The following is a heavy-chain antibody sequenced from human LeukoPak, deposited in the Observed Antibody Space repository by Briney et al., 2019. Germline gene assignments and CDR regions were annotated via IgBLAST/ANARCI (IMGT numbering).Heavy chain of an antibody. Sequence: GGSLRLSCAASGFTFSSYWMHWARQAPGKGLVWVSRINSDGSSTSYADSVKGRFTISRDNAKNSLYLQMNSLRAEDTAVYYCARDDHSSDFDYWGQGTLVTVSS. V-gene: IGHV3-74*01. CDR2: INSDGSST. CDR1: GFTFSSYW. D-gene: IGHD4-11*01. CDR3: ARDDHSSDFDY. J-gene: IGHJ4*02.